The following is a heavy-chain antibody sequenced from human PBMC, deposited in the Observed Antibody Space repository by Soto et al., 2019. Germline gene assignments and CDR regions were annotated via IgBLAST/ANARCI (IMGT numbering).Heavy chain of an antibody. CDR1: GFSLSTSGMC. J-gene: IGHJ4*02. V-gene: IGHV2-70*11. CDR2: IDWDDDK. Sequence: SGPTLVNPTQTLTLTCTFSGFSLSTSGMCVSWIRQPPGKALEWLARIDWDDDKYYSTSLRTRLTISKDTSKNQVVLTMTNMDPVDTATYYCARLYCSSTSCSYWGQGTLVTVSS. CDR3: ARLYCSSTSCSY. D-gene: IGHD2-2*01.